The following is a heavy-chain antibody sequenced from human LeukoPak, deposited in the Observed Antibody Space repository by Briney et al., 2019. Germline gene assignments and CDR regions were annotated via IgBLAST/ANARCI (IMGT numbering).Heavy chain of an antibody. D-gene: IGHD3-10*01. CDR3: APNTEDYYGSGSGPFDY. Sequence: GGSLRLSCAASGFTFSSYSMNWVRQAPGKGLEWVSSISSSSSYIYYADSVEGRFTISRDDAKNSLYLQMNSLRAEDTAVYYCAPNTEDYYGSGSGPFDYWGQGTLVTVSS. CDR1: GFTFSSYS. CDR2: ISSSSSYI. J-gene: IGHJ4*02. V-gene: IGHV3-21*01.